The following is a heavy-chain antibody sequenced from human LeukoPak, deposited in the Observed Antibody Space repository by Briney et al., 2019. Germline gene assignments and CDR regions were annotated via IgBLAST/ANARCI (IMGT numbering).Heavy chain of an antibody. V-gene: IGHV3-23*01. CDR3: AKHGEAYGDSKTDH. CDR1: GFSFKNYA. CDR2: ISGSGGRT. Sequence: GGSLRLSCAVSGFSFKNYAMRWVRQAPGKGLEWVSVISGSGGRTYYADSVKGRFTISRDNSKNTLFLQMNSLRAEDTAVYYCAKHGEAYGDSKTDHWGQGTLVTVS. J-gene: IGHJ4*02. D-gene: IGHD4-17*01.